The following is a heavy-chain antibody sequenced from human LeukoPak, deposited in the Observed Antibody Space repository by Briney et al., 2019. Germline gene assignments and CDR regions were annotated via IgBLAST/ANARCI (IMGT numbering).Heavy chain of an antibody. CDR2: IYHSGST. V-gene: IGHV4-30-2*01. J-gene: IGHJ3*02. D-gene: IGHD2/OR15-2a*01. CDR1: GGSISSGGYY. CDR3: ARVDRSGNTWAFDI. Sequence: SQTLSLTCTVSGGSISSGGYYWSWIRQPPGKGLEWIGYIYHSGSTYYNPSLKSRVTISVDRSKNQFSLKLSPVTAADTAVYYCARVDRSGNTWAFDIWGQGTMVTVSS.